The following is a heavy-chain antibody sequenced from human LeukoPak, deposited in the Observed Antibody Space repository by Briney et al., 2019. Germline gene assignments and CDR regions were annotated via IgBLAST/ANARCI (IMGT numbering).Heavy chain of an antibody. CDR1: GYTLTELS. CDR3: ALTGYCSGGSRYSWLNWFDP. D-gene: IGHD2-15*01. V-gene: IGHV1-24*01. CDR2: FDPEDGET. Sequence: SVKVSCKVSGYTLTELSMHWVRQAPGKGLEWMGGFDPEDGETIYAQKFQGRVTMTEDTSTDTAYMELSSLRSEDTAVYYCALTGYCSGGSRYSWLNWFDPWGQGTLVTVSS. J-gene: IGHJ5*02.